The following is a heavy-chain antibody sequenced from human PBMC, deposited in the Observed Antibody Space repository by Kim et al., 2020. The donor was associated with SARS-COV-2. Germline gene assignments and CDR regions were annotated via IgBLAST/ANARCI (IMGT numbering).Heavy chain of an antibody. D-gene: IGHD3-3*01. CDR3: AKVESGITIFGVVHY. CDR2: ISGSGGST. Sequence: GGSLRLSCAASGFTFSSYAMSWVRQAPGKGLEWVSAISGSGGSTYYADSVKGRFTISRDNSKNTLYLQMNSLRAEDTAVYYCAKVESGITIFGVVHYWGQGTLVTVSS. J-gene: IGHJ4*02. CDR1: GFTFSSYA. V-gene: IGHV3-23*01.